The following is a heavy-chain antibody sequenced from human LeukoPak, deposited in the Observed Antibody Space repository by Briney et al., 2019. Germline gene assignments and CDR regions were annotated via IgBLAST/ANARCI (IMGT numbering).Heavy chain of an antibody. CDR1: GGSITGSSYY. D-gene: IGHD3-22*01. CDR2: PYYSGNT. Sequence: PSETLSLTCTVSGGSITGSSYYWGWIRQPPGKGLEWIGSPYYSGNTYYNPSRKSRVTISVDTSKNQFSLKLSFATAADTAVYYCARHYYDSTGYYYFDYWGQGTLVTVSS. J-gene: IGHJ4*02. V-gene: IGHV4-39*01. CDR3: ARHYYDSTGYYYFDY.